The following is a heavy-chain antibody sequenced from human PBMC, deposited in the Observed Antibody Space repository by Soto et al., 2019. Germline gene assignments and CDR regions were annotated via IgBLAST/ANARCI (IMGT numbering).Heavy chain of an antibody. D-gene: IGHD3-10*01. CDR3: AKQTITAGMRYYDP. V-gene: IGHV3-23*01. CDR2: ISVGASTT. J-gene: IGHJ5*02. Sequence: EVQLLESGGGLVQPGGSLTLSCAASGFTFSCCAMSWVRQAPGKGLEWVSAISVGASTTLYADSVTGRFTISRDNSKNTLYLQMNSLRAEDTAVYYCAKQTITAGMRYYDPWGQGTQVTVSS. CDR1: GFTFSCCA.